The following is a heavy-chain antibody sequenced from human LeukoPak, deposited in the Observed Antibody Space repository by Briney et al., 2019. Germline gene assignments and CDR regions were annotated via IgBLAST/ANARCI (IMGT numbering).Heavy chain of an antibody. CDR1: GFTFSSYS. V-gene: IGHV3-21*01. D-gene: IGHD2-15*01. J-gene: IGHJ4*02. Sequence: GGSLRLSCAASGFTFSSYSMNWVRQAPGKGLEWVSSISSSSSYIYYADSVKGRFTISRDNAKNSLYLQMNSLRAEDTAVYYCTRRYCSGGNCYAFDDWGQGTLVTVSS. CDR3: TRRYCSGGNCYAFDD. CDR2: ISSSSSYI.